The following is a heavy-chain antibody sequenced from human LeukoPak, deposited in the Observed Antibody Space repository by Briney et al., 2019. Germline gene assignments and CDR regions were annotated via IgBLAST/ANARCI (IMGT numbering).Heavy chain of an antibody. CDR3: ARSSRVYNWNSFDY. D-gene: IGHD1-20*01. V-gene: IGHV4-30-2*01. Sequence: PSETLSLTCTVSGGSISSGGYYWSWIRQPPGKGLEWIGYIYHSGSTYYNPSLKSRVTISVDRSKNQFSLKLSSVTAADTAVYYCARSSRVYNWNSFDYWGQGTLVTVSS. CDR2: IYHSGST. J-gene: IGHJ4*02. CDR1: GGSISSGGYY.